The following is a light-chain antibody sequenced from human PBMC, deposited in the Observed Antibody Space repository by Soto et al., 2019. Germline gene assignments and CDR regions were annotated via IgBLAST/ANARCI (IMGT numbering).Light chain of an antibody. Sequence: QSALTQPPSVSAAPGQKVTISCSGSSSNIGNNYVSWYQQLTGTAPKLLIFDNNKRPSGIPDRYSGSKSGTSATLGITGLQTGDEADYYCGTWDNSLSAWVFGGGTKLTVL. V-gene: IGLV1-51*01. CDR3: GTWDNSLSAWV. CDR2: DNN. CDR1: SSNIGNNY. J-gene: IGLJ3*02.